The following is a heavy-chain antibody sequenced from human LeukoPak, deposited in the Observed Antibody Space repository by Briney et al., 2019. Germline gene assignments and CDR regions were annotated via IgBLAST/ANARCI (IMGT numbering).Heavy chain of an antibody. Sequence: GGSLRLSCVVSELRLRSYWMHWVRQGPGKGLVWVAGINSDGSRTIYADSVKGRITISRDNAKNTLNLQMNSLRAEDTAVYYCARDLGQYYDTSDNWFDPWGQGTLVTVSS. CDR2: INSDGSRT. CDR3: ARDLGQYYDTSDNWFDP. CDR1: ELRLRSYW. D-gene: IGHD3-22*01. V-gene: IGHV3-74*01. J-gene: IGHJ5*02.